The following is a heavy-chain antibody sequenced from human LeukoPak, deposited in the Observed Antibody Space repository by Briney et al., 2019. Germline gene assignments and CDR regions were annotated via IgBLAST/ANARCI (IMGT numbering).Heavy chain of an antibody. Sequence: GGSLRLSCAASGFTFSSYAMSWVRQAPGKGLEWVSAIRGSGGSTYYADSVKGRFTISRDNSKNTLYLQMNSLRAEDTAVYYCAKEGNYVWGSYRPSFDYWGQGTLVTVSS. J-gene: IGHJ4*02. D-gene: IGHD3-16*02. CDR3: AKEGNYVWGSYRPSFDY. V-gene: IGHV3-23*01. CDR2: IRGSGGST. CDR1: GFTFSSYA.